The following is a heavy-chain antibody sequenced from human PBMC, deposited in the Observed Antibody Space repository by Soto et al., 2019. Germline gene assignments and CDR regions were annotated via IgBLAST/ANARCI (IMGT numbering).Heavy chain of an antibody. CDR3: ARPAAGHTNAFDI. Sequence: ASETLSLTCTVSGGSISSGDYYWSWIRQPPGKGLEWIGYIYYSGSTYYNPSLKSRVTISVDTSKNQFSLKLSSVTAADTAVYYCARPAAGHTNAFDIWGQGTMVTVSS. V-gene: IGHV4-30-4*01. CDR2: IYYSGST. D-gene: IGHD6-19*01. CDR1: GGSISSGDYY. J-gene: IGHJ3*02.